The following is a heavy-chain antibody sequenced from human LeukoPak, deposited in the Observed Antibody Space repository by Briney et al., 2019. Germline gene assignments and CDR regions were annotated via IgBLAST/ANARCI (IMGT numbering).Heavy chain of an antibody. CDR3: AKDRYSSGWYGWFDP. CDR1: GFTFDDYA. CDR2: ISWNSGSI. D-gene: IGHD6-19*01. J-gene: IGHJ5*02. V-gene: IGHV3-9*01. Sequence: GGSLRLSCAASGFTFDDYAVHWVRQAPGKGLEWVSGISWNSGSIGYADSVKGRFTISRDNAKNPLYLQMNSLRAEDTALYYCAKDRYSSGWYGWFDPWGQGTLVTVSS.